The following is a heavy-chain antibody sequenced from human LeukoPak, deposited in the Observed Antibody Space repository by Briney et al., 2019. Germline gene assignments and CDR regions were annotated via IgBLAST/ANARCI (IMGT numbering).Heavy chain of an antibody. J-gene: IGHJ1*01. V-gene: IGHV1-2*02. Sequence: GASVKVSCKASGYTFTGYYIHWVRQAPGQGLEWVGWINPYSGGTQYAQKFQGRVTMTRDTSISTAYMELSRLTSDDTAVYYCAREARDGYNTEYLQHWGQGTLVTVSS. CDR2: INPYSGGT. CDR3: AREARDGYNTEYLQH. D-gene: IGHD5-24*01. CDR1: GYTFTGYY.